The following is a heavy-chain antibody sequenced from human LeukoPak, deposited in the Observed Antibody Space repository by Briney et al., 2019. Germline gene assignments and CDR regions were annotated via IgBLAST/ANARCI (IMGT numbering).Heavy chain of an antibody. J-gene: IGHJ4*02. D-gene: IGHD6-13*01. Sequence: GRSPRLSCAASGFTFDDYAMHWVRQAPGKGLEWVSGISWNSGSIGYADSVKGRFTISRDNAKNSLYLQMNSLRAEDTALYYCAKARNTRIAAAADPFDYWGQGTLVTVSS. V-gene: IGHV3-9*01. CDR3: AKARNTRIAAAADPFDY. CDR2: ISWNSGSI. CDR1: GFTFDDYA.